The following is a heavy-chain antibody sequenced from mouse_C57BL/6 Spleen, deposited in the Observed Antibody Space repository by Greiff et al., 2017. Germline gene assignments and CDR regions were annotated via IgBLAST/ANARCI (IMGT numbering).Heavy chain of an antibody. CDR3: AKAAYDYGYYAMDY. CDR2: ISYDGSN. D-gene: IGHD2-4*01. Sequence: ESGPGLVKPSQSLSLTCSVTGYSITSGYYWNWIRQFPGNKLEWMGYISYDGSNNYNPSLKNRISITRDTSKNQFFLKLNSVTTEDTATYYCAKAAYDYGYYAMDYWGQGTSVTVSS. V-gene: IGHV3-6*01. CDR1: GYSITSGYY. J-gene: IGHJ4*01.